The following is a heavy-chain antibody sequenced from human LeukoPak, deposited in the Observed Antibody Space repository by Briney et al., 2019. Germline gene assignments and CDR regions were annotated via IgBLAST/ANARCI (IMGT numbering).Heavy chain of an antibody. D-gene: IGHD6-19*01. Sequence: ASVKVSCKASGYTFTSYGISWVRQAPGQGLEWMGWISAYNGNTNYAQKLQGRVTMTRDTSTSTVYMELSSLRSEDTAVYYCARDENYSSGWYGLAYYYGMDVWGQGTTVTVSS. J-gene: IGHJ6*02. V-gene: IGHV1-18*01. CDR3: ARDENYSSGWYGLAYYYGMDV. CDR2: ISAYNGNT. CDR1: GYTFTSYG.